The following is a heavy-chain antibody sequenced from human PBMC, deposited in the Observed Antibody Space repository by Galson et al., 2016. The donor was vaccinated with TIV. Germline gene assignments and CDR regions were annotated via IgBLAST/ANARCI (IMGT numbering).Heavy chain of an antibody. CDR3: ARYYDLLTGHSSFDC. Sequence: SVKVSCKASGYSFSDYHIHWVRQAPGQGLQWMGWINPKDGDTYYAQDFQGRVTMTRDTSFTTAYLEMSRLRSDDTALYYCARYYDLLTGHSSFDCWGQGTVVTVSS. CDR1: GYSFSDYH. V-gene: IGHV1-2*02. CDR2: INPKDGDT. J-gene: IGHJ4*02. D-gene: IGHD3-9*01.